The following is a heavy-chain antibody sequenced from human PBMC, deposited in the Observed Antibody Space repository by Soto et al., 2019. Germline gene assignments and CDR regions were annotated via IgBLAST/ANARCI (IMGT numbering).Heavy chain of an antibody. J-gene: IGHJ4*02. CDR1: GFTFSSYT. V-gene: IGHV3-21*01. CDR3: ARGAVEGAGIPTYYFDY. D-gene: IGHD6-13*01. CDR2: ISSSSAYI. Sequence: PGGSLRLSCAASGFTFSSYTMSWVRQAPGKGLEWVSSISSSSAYIYFADSLKGRFTISRDNAKNSLYLQVNSLRAEDTAVYYCARGAVEGAGIPTYYFDYWGQGTLVTVSS.